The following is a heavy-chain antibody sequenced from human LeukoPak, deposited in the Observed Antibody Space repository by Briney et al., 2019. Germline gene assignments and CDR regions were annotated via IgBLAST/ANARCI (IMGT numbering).Heavy chain of an antibody. CDR2: TYYRSKWYN. D-gene: IGHD2-21*01. CDR3: ATYIGDTYRYFDY. CDR1: GDSVSSNSAA. Sequence: SQTLSLTCAISGDSVSSNSAAWNWIRQSPSRGLEWLGRTYYRSKWYNDYAVSVKSRITINPDTSKNQFSLQLNSVTAADRAVYYCATYIGDTYRYFDYWGQGALVTVSS. V-gene: IGHV6-1*01. J-gene: IGHJ4*02.